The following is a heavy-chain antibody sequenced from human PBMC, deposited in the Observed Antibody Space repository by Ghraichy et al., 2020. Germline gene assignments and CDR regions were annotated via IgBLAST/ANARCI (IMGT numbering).Heavy chain of an antibody. D-gene: IGHD4-23*01. CDR1: GFSFGSYG. J-gene: IGHJ6*02. CDR2: ISSSSRNI. Sequence: GESLNISCVGSGFSFGSYGMSWVRQSPGKGLEWVSYISSSSRNIFYADSVKGRFTISRDNAQNSVYLQMKSLRDEDTALYYCARGSTVVRFFYYAGMDVWGQGTTVTVSS. CDR3: ARGSTVVRFFYYAGMDV. V-gene: IGHV3-48*02.